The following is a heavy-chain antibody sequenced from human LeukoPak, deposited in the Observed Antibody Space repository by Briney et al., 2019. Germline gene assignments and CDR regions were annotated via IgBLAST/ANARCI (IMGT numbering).Heavy chain of an antibody. CDR2: INHSGST. V-gene: IGHV4-34*01. Sequence: SETLSLTCAVYGGSFSGYYWSWIRQPPGKGLEWIGEINHSGSTNYNPSLKSRVTISVDTSKNQFSLKLSSVTAADTAVYYCARGQYYDILTSYYIFDYWGQGTLVTVSS. D-gene: IGHD3-9*01. CDR3: ARGQYYDILTSYYIFDY. CDR1: GGSFSGYY. J-gene: IGHJ4*02.